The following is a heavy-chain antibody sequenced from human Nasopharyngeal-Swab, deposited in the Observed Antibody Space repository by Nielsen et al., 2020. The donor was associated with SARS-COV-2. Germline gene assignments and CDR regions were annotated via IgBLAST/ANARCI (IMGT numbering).Heavy chain of an antibody. V-gene: IGHV3-23*01. CDR3: AKDPPVYSSSWYYY. D-gene: IGHD6-13*01. CDR2: ISGSGGST. Sequence: WIRQPPGKGLEWVSAISGSGGSTCYADSVKGRFTISRDNSKNTLYLQMNSLRAEDTAVYYCAKDPPVYSSSWYYYWGQGTLVTVSS. J-gene: IGHJ4*02.